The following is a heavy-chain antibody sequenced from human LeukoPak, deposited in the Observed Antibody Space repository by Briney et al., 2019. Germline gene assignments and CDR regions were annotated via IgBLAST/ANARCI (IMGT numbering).Heavy chain of an antibody. J-gene: IGHJ4*02. V-gene: IGHV4-39*01. CDR1: GGSISSSSYY. CDR2: VYYSGST. Sequence: PSETLSLTCTVSGGSISSSSYYWGWIRQPPGKGLEWIGSVYYSGSTYFNPSLNSRVTISVDTSKNQFSLKLSSMTAADTAVYYCARQSRDGDYVPVSWGQGTLVTVSS. D-gene: IGHD4-17*01. CDR3: ARQSRDGDYVPVS.